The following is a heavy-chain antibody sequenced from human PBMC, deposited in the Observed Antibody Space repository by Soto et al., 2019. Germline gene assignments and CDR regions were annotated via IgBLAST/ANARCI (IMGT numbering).Heavy chain of an antibody. CDR1: GYTFTSYG. CDR3: ARDQLGARGDY. J-gene: IGHJ4*02. Sequence: QVQLVQSGAEVKKPGASVKVSCKASGYTFTSYGISWVRQAPGQGLEWMGWIGVDNNNRNYAQKVQGRVTMTTDTSTSTAYMELRSLISDDTAVYYCARDQLGARGDYWGQGTLVTVSS. D-gene: IGHD3-10*01. CDR2: IGVDNNNR. V-gene: IGHV1-18*04.